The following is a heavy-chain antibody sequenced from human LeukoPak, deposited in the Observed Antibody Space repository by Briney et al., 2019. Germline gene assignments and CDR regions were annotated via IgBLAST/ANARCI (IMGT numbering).Heavy chain of an antibody. CDR3: ARVNYGYSVDH. CDR2: ISDSSSHT. J-gene: IGHJ4*02. Sequence: GGSLRLSCAASGFTFSDYYMIWIRQAPGKGLEWVSYISDSSSHTNYADSVKGRFTISRDNAKNSLCLQMNSLRVDDTAIYYCARVNYGYSVDHWGQGTLVTISS. V-gene: IGHV3-11*06. D-gene: IGHD5-18*01. CDR1: GFTFSDYY.